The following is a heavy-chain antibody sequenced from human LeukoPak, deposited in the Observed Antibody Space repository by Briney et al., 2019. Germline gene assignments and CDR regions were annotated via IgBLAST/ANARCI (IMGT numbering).Heavy chain of an antibody. CDR1: GYTFTSYD. J-gene: IGHJ4*02. CDR2: MSPNSGDT. D-gene: IGHD7-27*01. V-gene: IGHV1-8*01. Sequence: ASVKVSCKASGYTFTSYDFNWVRQATGQRPEWMGWMSPNSGDTGCAQKFQDRVTMTRNTSISTAYMEPSSLRSDDTAVYYCARGPPNWGYDYWGPGTLVTVSS. CDR3: ARGPPNWGYDY.